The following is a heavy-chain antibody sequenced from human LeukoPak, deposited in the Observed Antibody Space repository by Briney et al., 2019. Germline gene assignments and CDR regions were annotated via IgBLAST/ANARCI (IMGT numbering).Heavy chain of an antibody. CDR2: INHSGST. V-gene: IGHV4-34*01. CDR1: GGSFSGYY. CDR3: ARVVRSARVQRPPRYYFDY. D-gene: IGHD2-15*01. Sequence: PSETLSLTCAVYGGSFSGYYWSWLRQPPGKGLEWIGEINHSGSTNYNPSLKSRVTISVDTSKNQFSLKLSSVTAADTAVYYCARVVRSARVQRPPRYYFDYWGQGTLVTVSS. J-gene: IGHJ4*02.